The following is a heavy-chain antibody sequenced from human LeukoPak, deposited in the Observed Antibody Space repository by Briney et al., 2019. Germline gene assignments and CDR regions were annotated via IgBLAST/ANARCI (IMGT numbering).Heavy chain of an antibody. D-gene: IGHD2-15*01. CDR2: ISGSGGST. CDR3: AKDHVLGYCSGGSCHNWFDP. CDR1: GFTFSSYA. J-gene: IGHJ5*02. V-gene: IGHV3-23*01. Sequence: PGGSLRLSCAASGFTFSSYAMSWVRQAPGKGLEWVSAISGSGGSTYYADSVKGRFTISRDNSKNTLYLQMNSLRAEDTAVYYCAKDHVLGYCSGGSCHNWFDPWGQGTLVTVSS.